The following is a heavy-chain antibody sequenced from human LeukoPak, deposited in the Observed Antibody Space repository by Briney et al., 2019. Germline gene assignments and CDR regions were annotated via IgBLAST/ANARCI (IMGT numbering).Heavy chain of an antibody. CDR1: GGSISSGGYY. V-gene: IGHV4-31*03. J-gene: IGHJ4*02. CDR3: ASCRLGPIDY. Sequence: SETLSLTCTVSGGSISSGGYYWSWIRQHPGKGLEWIGYIYYSGSTYYNPSLKSRVTISVDTSKNQFSLKLSSVTAADTAVHYCASCRLGPIDYWGQGTLVTVSS. CDR2: IYYSGST. D-gene: IGHD2-15*01.